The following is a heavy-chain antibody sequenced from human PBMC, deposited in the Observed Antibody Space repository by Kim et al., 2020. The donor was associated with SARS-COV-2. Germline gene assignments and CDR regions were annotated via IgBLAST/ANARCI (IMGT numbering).Heavy chain of an antibody. J-gene: IGHJ6*02. CDR3: AKGYEGNYYYYAMDV. CDR2: IWYDGSKK. D-gene: IGHD3-16*01. CDR1: AFIFSDNG. V-gene: IGHV3-33*06. Sequence: GGSLRLSCAASAFIFSDNGMHWVRQAPGKGLEWVAVIWYDGSKKYYADSVKGRFTVSRDNSKNTLYLQMNSLRAEDTAVYYCAKGYEGNYYYYAMDVWG.